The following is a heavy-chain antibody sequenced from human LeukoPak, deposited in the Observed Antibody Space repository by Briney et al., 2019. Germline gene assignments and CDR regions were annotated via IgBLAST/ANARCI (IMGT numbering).Heavy chain of an antibody. CDR3: ARDFWSGYVDAFDI. D-gene: IGHD3-3*01. J-gene: IGHJ3*02. CDR2: INPNSGGT. CDR1: GYTFTGYY. V-gene: IGHV1-2*02. Sequence: ASVKVSCKASGYTFTGYYMHWVRQAPGQGLEWMGWINPNSGGTNYAQEFQGRVTMTRDTSISTAYMELSRLRSDDTAVYYCARDFWSGYVDAFDIWGQGTMVTVSS.